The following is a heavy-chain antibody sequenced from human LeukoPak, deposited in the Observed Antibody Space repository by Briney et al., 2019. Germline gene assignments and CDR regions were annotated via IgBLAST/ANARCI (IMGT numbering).Heavy chain of an antibody. CDR1: GGSISSSSYY. J-gene: IGHJ4*02. CDR2: IYYSGST. D-gene: IGHD3-9*01. Sequence: SETLSLTCTVSGGSISSSSYYWGWIRQPPGKGLEWIGSIYYSGSTYYNPSLKSRVTMSIDTPNNQFSLRLRSVTAADTAVYYCARGIQYRYLSDQTGYHFDIWGQGALVTVSS. V-gene: IGHV4-39*07. CDR3: ARGIQYRYLSDQTGYHFDI.